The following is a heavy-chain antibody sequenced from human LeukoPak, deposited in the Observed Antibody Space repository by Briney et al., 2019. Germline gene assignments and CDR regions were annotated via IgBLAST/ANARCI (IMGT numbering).Heavy chain of an antibody. V-gene: IGHV1-2*02. CDR2: INPNSGGT. J-gene: IGHJ6*03. CDR1: GYTFTGYY. D-gene: IGHD3-10*01. CDR3: ARGEGSGSYYFIGYYYYMDV. Sequence: ASVEVSCKASGYTFTGYYMHWVRQAPGQGLEWMGWINPNSGGTNYAQKFQGRVTMTRDTSISTAYMELSRLRSDDTAVYYCARGEGSGSYYFIGYYYYMDVWGKGTTVTVSS.